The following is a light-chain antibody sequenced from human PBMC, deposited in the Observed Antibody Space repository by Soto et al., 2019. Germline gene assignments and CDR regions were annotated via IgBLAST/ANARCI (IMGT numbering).Light chain of an antibody. CDR3: QQSNNRPPIT. CDR2: AAS. V-gene: IGKV1-39*01. J-gene: IGKJ5*01. CDR1: QSVSSY. Sequence: DIQMTQSPSPLSASVGARVTITCLASQSVSSYLAWYQQKPGKAPRLLIYAASRLHSGVPARFSGSGSGTGFTLTISSLEPEDFAAYYCQQSNNRPPITFGQGTRLEIK.